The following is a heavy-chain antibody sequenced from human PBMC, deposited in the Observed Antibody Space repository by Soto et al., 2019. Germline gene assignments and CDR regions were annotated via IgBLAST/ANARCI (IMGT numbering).Heavy chain of an antibody. D-gene: IGHD3-22*01. Sequence: EVQLLESGGGLVQPGGSLRLSCAASGFTFSSYAVSWVRQAPGKGPEWISSISGSGSTIYYADSVKGRFTIPRDNSKNTLYLQMSSLRAEGTAVYYCAKVFYYYDSSGYYYFDYWGQGTLVTVSS. J-gene: IGHJ4*02. CDR3: AKVFYYYDSSGYYYFDY. CDR2: ISGSGSTI. V-gene: IGHV3-23*01. CDR1: GFTFSSYA.